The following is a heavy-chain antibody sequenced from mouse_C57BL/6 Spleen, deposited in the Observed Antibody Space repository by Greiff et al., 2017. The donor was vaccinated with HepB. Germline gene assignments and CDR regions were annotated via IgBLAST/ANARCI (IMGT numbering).Heavy chain of an antibody. CDR3: ARREGYYYYFDY. CDR2: ISGGGGNT. V-gene: IGHV5-9*01. D-gene: IGHD1-1*01. CDR1: GFTFSSYT. Sequence: EVMLVESGGGLVKPGGSLKLSCAASGFTFSSYTMSWVRQTPEKRLEWVATISGGGGNTYYPDSVKGRFTISRDNAKNTLYLQMSSLRSEDTALYYCARREGYYYYFDYWGQGTTLTVSS. J-gene: IGHJ2*01.